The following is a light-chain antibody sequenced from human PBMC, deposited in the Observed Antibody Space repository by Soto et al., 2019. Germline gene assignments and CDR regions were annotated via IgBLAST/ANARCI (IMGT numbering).Light chain of an antibody. CDR2: AAS. V-gene: IGKV1-39*01. CDR3: QQTASSPRT. CDR1: QNIDRY. Sequence: DIPMTQSPSSLSASVGDRVNITCRASQNIDRYLNWYQQRPGKAPDLLMFAASNLQTGVPSRFSGSASGTEFTLTINRLQREDFATYYCQQTASSPRTFGQGTKVEVK. J-gene: IGKJ1*01.